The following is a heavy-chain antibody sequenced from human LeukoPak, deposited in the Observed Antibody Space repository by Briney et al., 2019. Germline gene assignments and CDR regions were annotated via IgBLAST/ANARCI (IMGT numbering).Heavy chain of an antibody. CDR1: GFTFSSYG. J-gene: IGHJ4*02. D-gene: IGHD2-15*01. CDR3: ARGGDIVVVVAATQLQYYFDY. CDR2: ISGSGGST. V-gene: IGHV3-23*01. Sequence: PGGSLRLSCAASGFTFSSYGMSWVRQAPGKGLEWVAAISGSGGSTYYAYSVNGRLTISRDNSKNTLYLQMNSLRAEDTAVYYCARGGDIVVVVAATQLQYYFDYWGQGTLVTVSS.